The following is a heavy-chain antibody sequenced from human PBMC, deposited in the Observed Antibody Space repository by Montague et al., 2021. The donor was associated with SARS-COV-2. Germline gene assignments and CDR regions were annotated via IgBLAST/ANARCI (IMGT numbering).Heavy chain of an antibody. J-gene: IGHJ3*02. CDR2: IYYSGST. CDR1: GGSISSSSYY. CDR3: ARVPRNYDFWSGFYDAFDI. V-gene: IGHV4-39*07. Sequence: SETLSLTCTVSGGSISSSSYYWGWTRQPPGKGLEWIGSIYYSGSTYYNPSLKSRVTISVDTSKNQFSLKLSSVTAADAAVYYCARVPRNYDFWSGFYDAFDIWGQGTMVTVSS. D-gene: IGHD3-3*01.